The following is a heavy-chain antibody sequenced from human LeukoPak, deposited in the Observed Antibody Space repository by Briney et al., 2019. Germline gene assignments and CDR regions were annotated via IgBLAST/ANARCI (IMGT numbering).Heavy chain of an antibody. V-gene: IGHV3-7*05. D-gene: IGHD6-13*01. CDR1: GFTFSSYW. J-gene: IGHJ3*01. CDR3: ARYSSSWHAYDL. Sequence: PGGSLRLSCAASGFTFSSYWMSWVRQAPGKGLQWVANIKQDGSEKYYVDSVKGRFTISRDNAKNSLSLQMNSLRAEDTAVYYCARYSSSWHAYDLWGQGTMATVSA. CDR2: IKQDGSEK.